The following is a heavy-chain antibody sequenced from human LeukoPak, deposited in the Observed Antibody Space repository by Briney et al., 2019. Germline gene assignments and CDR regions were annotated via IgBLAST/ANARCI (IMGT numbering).Heavy chain of an antibody. CDR1: GGSISSGGYS. D-gene: IGHD3-10*01. CDR3: AGGNYYGSGSYYGAYYYYGMDV. J-gene: IGHJ6*02. Sequence: SETLSLTCAVSGGSISSGGYSWSWIRQPPGKGLEWIGYIYHSGSTYYNPSLKSRVTISVDRSKNQFSLKLSSVTAADTAVYYCAGGNYYGSGSYYGAYYYYGMDVWGQGTTVTVSS. CDR2: IYHSGST. V-gene: IGHV4-30-2*01.